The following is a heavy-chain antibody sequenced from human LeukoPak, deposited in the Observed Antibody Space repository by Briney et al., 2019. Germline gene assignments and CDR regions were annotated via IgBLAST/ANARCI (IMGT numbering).Heavy chain of an antibody. CDR3: ARDLGYSSGWYPSLIAFDP. Sequence: GGSLRLSCAASGFTFSSYSMNWVRQAPGKGLEWVSYISSSSSTIYYADSVKGRFTISGDNAKNSLYLQMNSLRAEDTAVYYCARDLGYSSGWYPSLIAFDPWGQGTLVTVSS. D-gene: IGHD6-19*01. V-gene: IGHV3-48*04. J-gene: IGHJ5*02. CDR2: ISSSSSTI. CDR1: GFTFSSYS.